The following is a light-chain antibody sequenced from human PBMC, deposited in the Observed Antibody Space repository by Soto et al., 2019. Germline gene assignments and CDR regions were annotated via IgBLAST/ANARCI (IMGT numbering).Light chain of an antibody. J-gene: IGKJ1*01. CDR2: DAS. V-gene: IGKV1-5*01. CDR3: QHYNIYSLP. CDR1: QSIASW. Sequence: IQMTQSPSSLSAWVGDKVTFTCRASQSIASWLAWYQQQPGKAPKLLIYDASSLESGVPSRFSGSGSGTEFTLTISSLQPDDFATYYCQHYNIYSLPFCQGTKVAIK.